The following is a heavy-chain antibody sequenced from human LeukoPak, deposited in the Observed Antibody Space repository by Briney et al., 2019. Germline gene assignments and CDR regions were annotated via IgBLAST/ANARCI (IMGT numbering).Heavy chain of an antibody. CDR3: ASGRPKLYSSSWYEPPGDAFDI. D-gene: IGHD6-13*01. V-gene: IGHV1-2*02. CDR2: INPNSGGT. Sequence: GASVKVSCKASGYTFTGYYMHWVRQAPGQGLEWMGWINPNSGGTNYAQKFQGRVTMTRDTSISTAYMELSRLRSDDTAVYYCASGRPKLYSSSWYEPPGDAFDIWGQGTMVTVSS. CDR1: GYTFTGYY. J-gene: IGHJ3*02.